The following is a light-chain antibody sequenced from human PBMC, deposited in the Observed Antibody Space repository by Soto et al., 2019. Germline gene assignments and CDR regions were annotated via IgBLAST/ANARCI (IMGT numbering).Light chain of an antibody. CDR1: QSISSW. CDR3: QQYDILPIT. J-gene: IGKJ5*01. Sequence: GDRVTITCWASQSISSWLAWYQQKPGKAPKLLIYDASSLESGVPSRFSGSGSGTHFTFTISSLQTEDIGTYYCQQYDILPITFGRGTRLEI. CDR2: DAS. V-gene: IGKV1-5*01.